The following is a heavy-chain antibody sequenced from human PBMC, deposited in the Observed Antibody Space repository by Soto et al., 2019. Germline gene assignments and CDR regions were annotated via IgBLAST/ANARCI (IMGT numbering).Heavy chain of an antibody. CDR2: IIPIFGTA. Sequence: QVQLVQSGAEVRKPGSSVKVSCKASGGTFSRHGISWVRQAPGQGLEWMGGIIPIFGTANHAQKFQGRVTITADESTSTAYMELSSLRSEDTAVYYCARGWGYDNNGYYYAYWGQGTLVIVSS. CDR3: ARGWGYDNNGYYYAY. J-gene: IGHJ4*02. V-gene: IGHV1-69*01. CDR1: GGTFSRHG. D-gene: IGHD3-22*01.